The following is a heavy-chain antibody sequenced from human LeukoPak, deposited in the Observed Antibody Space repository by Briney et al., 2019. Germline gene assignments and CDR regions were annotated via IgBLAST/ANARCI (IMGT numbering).Heavy chain of an antibody. CDR2: ISGSGGST. CDR1: GFTFSSYA. CDR3: AKDGTDYYGSGSDY. V-gene: IGHV3-23*01. D-gene: IGHD3-10*01. Sequence: GGSLRLSCAASGFTFSSYAMSWVRQAPGKGLEWVSAISGSGGSTYYADSVKGRFTISRDNSKNTLYLQMNSLRAEDTAVYYCAKDGTDYYGSGSDYWGQGTLVTVSS. J-gene: IGHJ4*02.